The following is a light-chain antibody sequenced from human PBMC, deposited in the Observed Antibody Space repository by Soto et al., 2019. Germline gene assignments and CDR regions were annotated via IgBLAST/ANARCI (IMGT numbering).Light chain of an antibody. CDR1: QSLLLGNGYNY. CDR3: MQSLQSPLT. V-gene: IGKV2-28*01. CDR2: LGS. Sequence: DIVLTQSPRSLPVTPGEPASMSCRSSQSLLLGNGYNYLEWYLQKPGQSPQLLISLGSNRASGVTDRFSGSGSGTDFTLKISRVEAEDVGVYYCMQSLQSPLTFGGRTKAESK. J-gene: IGKJ4*01.